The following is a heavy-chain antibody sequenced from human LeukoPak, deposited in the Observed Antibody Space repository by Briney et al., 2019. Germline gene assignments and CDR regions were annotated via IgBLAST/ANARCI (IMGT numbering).Heavy chain of an antibody. V-gene: IGHV4-34*01. CDR2: INHSGST. D-gene: IGHD3-22*01. Sequence: SETLSLTCAVYGGSFSGYYWSWIRQPPGKGLEWIGEINHSGSTNYNPSLKSRVSISVDSSKNQFSLKLSSVTAAETAVYYCARSAYYYDSGGHWYFDLWGRGTLVTVSS. CDR3: ARSAYYYDSGGHWYFDL. CDR1: GGSFSGYY. J-gene: IGHJ2*01.